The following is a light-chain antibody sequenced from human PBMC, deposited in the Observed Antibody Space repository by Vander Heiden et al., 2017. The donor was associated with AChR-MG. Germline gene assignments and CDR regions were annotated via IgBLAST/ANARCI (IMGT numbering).Light chain of an antibody. CDR1: QGISSY. CDR3: QQYYSYSWT. Sequence: AIRMTQSPSSFSASTGDRVTITCRASQGISSYLAWYQQKPGKAPKLLIYAASTLQSGVPSRFSGSGSGTDFTLTISCLQSEDFATYYCQQYYSYSWTFGQRTKVEIK. CDR2: AAS. V-gene: IGKV1-8*01. J-gene: IGKJ1*01.